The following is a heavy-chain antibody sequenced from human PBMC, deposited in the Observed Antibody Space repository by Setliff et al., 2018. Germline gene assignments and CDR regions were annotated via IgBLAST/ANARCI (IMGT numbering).Heavy chain of an antibody. Sequence: GGSLRLSCAASGFTFSSYEMNWVRQAPGKGLEWVSYISSSGSTIYYADSVKGRFTISRDNAKNSLYLQMNSLRAEDTAVYYCARDDGYSKVMDYWGQGTLVTVSS. V-gene: IGHV3-48*03. CDR3: ARDDGYSKVMDY. J-gene: IGHJ4*02. D-gene: IGHD6-13*01. CDR2: ISSSGSTI. CDR1: GFTFSSYE.